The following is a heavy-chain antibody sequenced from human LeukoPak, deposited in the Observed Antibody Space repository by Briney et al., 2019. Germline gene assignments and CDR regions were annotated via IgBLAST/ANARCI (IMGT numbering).Heavy chain of an antibody. CDR1: GYSLTSYW. J-gene: IGHJ4*02. D-gene: IGHD2-15*01. V-gene: IGHV5-51*01. Sequence: GESLKISCKGSGYSLTSYWIGWVRQMPGKGLEWMGIIYPGDSETRYSPSFQGQVTISADKSISTAYLQWSSLKASDTAMYYCVRALGYCSSGSCYYYDYWGQGTLVTVSS. CDR3: VRALGYCSSGSCYYYDY. CDR2: IYPGDSET.